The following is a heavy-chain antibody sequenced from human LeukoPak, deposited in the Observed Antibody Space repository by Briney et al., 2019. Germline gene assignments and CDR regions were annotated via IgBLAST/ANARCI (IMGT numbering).Heavy chain of an antibody. CDR1: GFTFTSSA. J-gene: IGHJ4*02. V-gene: IGHV1-58*01. CDR3: AASPDYYDSSGYSYYFDY. CDR2: LVVGSGNT. D-gene: IGHD3-22*01. Sequence: SVKVSCKASGFTFTSSAVQWVRQARGQRLEWIGWLVVGSGNTNYAQKFQERVTITRDMSTSTAYMELSSLRSEDTAVYYCAASPDYYDSSGYSYYFDYWGQGTLVTVSS.